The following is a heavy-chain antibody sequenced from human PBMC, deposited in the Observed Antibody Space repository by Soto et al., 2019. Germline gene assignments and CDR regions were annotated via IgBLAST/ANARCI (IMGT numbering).Heavy chain of an antibody. V-gene: IGHV4-4*02. CDR2: VYENGHT. CDR1: GDSIRTDNW. Sequence: PSEILSLTCAVSGDSIRTDNWWSWVRQPPGKGLEWIGEVYENGHTNYNPSLKSRVAMSVDTTKNQFSLKLTSVTAADTAMYYCARDSAGAGESDRFDYWGQGAQVTVSS. CDR3: ARDSAGAGESDRFDY. J-gene: IGHJ4*02.